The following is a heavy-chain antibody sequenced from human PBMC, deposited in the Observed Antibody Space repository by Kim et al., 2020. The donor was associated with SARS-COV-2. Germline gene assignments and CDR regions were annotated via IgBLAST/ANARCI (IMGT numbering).Heavy chain of an antibody. D-gene: IGHD6-6*01. Sequence: RRVTISVATSKNQFSLKLSSVTAADTAVYYCARDCLRGPYSSSTGWFDPWGQGTLVTVSS. CDR3: ARDCLRGPYSSSTGWFDP. J-gene: IGHJ5*02. V-gene: IGHV4-31*02.